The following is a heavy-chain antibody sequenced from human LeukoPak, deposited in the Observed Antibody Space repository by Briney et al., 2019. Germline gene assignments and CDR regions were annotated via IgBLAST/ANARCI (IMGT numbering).Heavy chain of an antibody. D-gene: IGHD3-10*01. Sequence: GGSLRLSCAASGFTFSSYVMHWVRQAPGKGLEWVAIISYDGSNEYYADSVKGRFTISRDNAKNSLYLQMNSLRAEDTAVYYCARVYYGSGAHYKYWGQGTLVTVSS. J-gene: IGHJ4*02. CDR3: ARVYYGSGAHYKY. CDR2: ISYDGSNE. V-gene: IGHV3-30*04. CDR1: GFTFSSYV.